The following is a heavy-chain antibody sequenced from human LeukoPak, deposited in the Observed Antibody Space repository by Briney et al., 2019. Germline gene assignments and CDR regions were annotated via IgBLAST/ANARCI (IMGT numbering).Heavy chain of an antibody. CDR2: IGSKDFGGTT. CDR1: GFTFGDYA. V-gene: IGHV3-49*04. J-gene: IGHJ4*02. Sequence: GGSLRLSCTASGFTFGDYAVTWVRQAPGRGLEWISFIGSKDFGGTTEYAASVKGRFSTSRDDCRSIAYLQMNSLTTEDTAVYYCSTGEIFWSGYLLEYWGQGTLVSVFS. D-gene: IGHD3-3*01. CDR3: STGEIFWSGYLLEY.